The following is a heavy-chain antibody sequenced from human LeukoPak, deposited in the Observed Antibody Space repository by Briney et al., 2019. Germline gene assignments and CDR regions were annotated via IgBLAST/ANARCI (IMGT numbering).Heavy chain of an antibody. V-gene: IGHV4-61*05. CDR1: GGSISSSGYF. Sequence: SETLSLTCTVSGGSISSSGYFWGWVRQPPGKGLEWIGYIYYSGDSNYNPSLKSRVTISLDTSNNQFSLKLNSVTAADTAIYYCATYTRHCSGGTCYSIDYWGQGTLVTVSS. CDR3: ATYTRHCSGGTCYSIDY. D-gene: IGHD2-15*01. CDR2: IYYSGDS. J-gene: IGHJ4*02.